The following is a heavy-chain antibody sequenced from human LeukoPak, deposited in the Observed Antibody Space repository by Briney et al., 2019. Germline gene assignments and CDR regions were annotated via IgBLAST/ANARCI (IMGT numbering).Heavy chain of an antibody. D-gene: IGHD6-19*01. Sequence: PGGSLRLSCAASGFTFSSYWMHWVRQAPGKGLVWVSRINSDGSSTSYADSVKGRFTISRDNAKNTLYLQMDSLRAEDTAVYYCARQSVAGTSYYYGMDVWGQGTTVTVSS. CDR2: INSDGSST. J-gene: IGHJ6*02. V-gene: IGHV3-74*01. CDR1: GFTFSSYW. CDR3: ARQSVAGTSYYYGMDV.